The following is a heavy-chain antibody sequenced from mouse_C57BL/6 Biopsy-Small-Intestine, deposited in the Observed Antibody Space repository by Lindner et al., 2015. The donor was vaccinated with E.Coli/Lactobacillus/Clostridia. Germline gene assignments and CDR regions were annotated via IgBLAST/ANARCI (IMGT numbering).Heavy chain of an antibody. CDR2: INPSGGDT. Sequence: SVKVSCKASGYTFTSYHIHWVRQAPGQGLEWMGIINPSGGDTNYAQKFQGRVTMTRDTSTSTVYMELSSLRSEDTAVYYCARDPTNGVPDPFDIWGQGTMVTVSS. V-gene: IGHV1-53*01. CDR3: ARDPTNGVPDPFDI. CDR1: GYTFTSYH. J-gene: IGHJ3*01.